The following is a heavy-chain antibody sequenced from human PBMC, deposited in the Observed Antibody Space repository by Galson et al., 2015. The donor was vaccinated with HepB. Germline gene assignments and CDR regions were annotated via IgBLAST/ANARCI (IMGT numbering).Heavy chain of an antibody. V-gene: IGHV3-7*01. CDR3: SREMTGSYSD. CDR2: IGGDGIVS. D-gene: IGHD3-10*01. CDR1: GFTFNAHW. Sequence: SLRLSCAASGFTFNAHWMNWVRQAPGKGLEWVANIGGDGIVSYYAESVRGRFTISRDNAKNSLYLQVNGLRVDETAVYYCSREMTGSYSDWGQGTLVTVSS. J-gene: IGHJ4*02.